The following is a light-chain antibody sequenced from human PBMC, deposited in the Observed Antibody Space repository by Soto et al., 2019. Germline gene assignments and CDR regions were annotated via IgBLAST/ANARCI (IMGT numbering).Light chain of an antibody. Sequence: DIQMTQSPSSLSASVGDRVTLTCRASQDISQYLAWYQQRPGKVPKLLIYYASTLQSGVPSRFSGSGSGTDFTLTISSLQPEDVATYYCLKYTKDAPGTFGQGTKVEI. CDR1: QDISQY. CDR3: LKYTKDAPGT. V-gene: IGKV1-27*01. J-gene: IGKJ1*01. CDR2: YAS.